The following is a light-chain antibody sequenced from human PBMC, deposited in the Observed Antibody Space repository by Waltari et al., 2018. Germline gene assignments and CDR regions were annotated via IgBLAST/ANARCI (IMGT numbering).Light chain of an antibody. CDR3: MSYTSSSSWI. J-gene: IGLJ2*01. CDR2: DVS. V-gene: IGLV2-14*03. CDR1: SSDVGAYNY. Sequence: QSALTQPASESGSPGQSITLPCTGTSSDVGAYNYVSWYQQHPGKAPELMISDVSDRPSGVSNRFSGSKSGNTASLTISGLQAEDEADYFCMSYTSSSSWIFGGGTKLTVL.